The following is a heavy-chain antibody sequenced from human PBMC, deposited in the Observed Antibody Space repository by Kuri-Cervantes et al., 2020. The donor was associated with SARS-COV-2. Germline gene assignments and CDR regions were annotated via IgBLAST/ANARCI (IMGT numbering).Heavy chain of an antibody. CDR1: GYSISSGYY. Sequence: SQTLSLTCAVSGYSISSGYYWGWIRQPPGKGLEWIGSIYHSGSTYYNPSLKSRVTISVDTSKNQFSLKLSSVTAADTAVYYCARVPRSSSQTYWGQGTLVTVSS. V-gene: IGHV4-38-2*01. CDR2: IYHSGST. J-gene: IGHJ4*02. CDR3: ARVPRSSSQTY. D-gene: IGHD6-6*01.